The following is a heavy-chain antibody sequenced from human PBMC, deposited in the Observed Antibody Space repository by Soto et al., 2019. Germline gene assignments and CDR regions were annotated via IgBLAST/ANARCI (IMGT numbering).Heavy chain of an antibody. J-gene: IGHJ5*02. CDR3: ARGGTICSSTSCYAGLRWFDP. Sequence: EVQLVESGGGLVKPGGSLRLSCAASGFTFSSYSMNWVRQAPGKGLEWVSSISSSSSYIYYADSVKGRFTISRDNAKNSLYLQMSSLRAEDTAGYYCARGGTICSSTSCYAGLRWFDPWGQGTLVTVSS. CDR1: GFTFSSYS. CDR2: ISSSSSYI. D-gene: IGHD2-2*01. V-gene: IGHV3-21*01.